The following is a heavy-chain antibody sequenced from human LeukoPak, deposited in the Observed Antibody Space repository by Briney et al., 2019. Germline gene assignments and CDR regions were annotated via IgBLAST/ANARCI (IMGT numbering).Heavy chain of an antibody. Sequence: GGSLRLSCAASGFTFSGSAMHWVRQASGKGLEWVGRIRSKANSYATAYAASVKGRFTISRDDSKNTAYLQMYSLKTEDTAVYYCTTDQDTAMAQPFDYWGQGTLVTVSS. D-gene: IGHD5-18*01. CDR3: TTDQDTAMAQPFDY. CDR2: IRSKANSYAT. J-gene: IGHJ4*02. V-gene: IGHV3-73*01. CDR1: GFTFSGSA.